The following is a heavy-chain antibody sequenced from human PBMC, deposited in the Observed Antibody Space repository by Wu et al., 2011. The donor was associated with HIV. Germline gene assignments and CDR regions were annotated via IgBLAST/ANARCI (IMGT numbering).Heavy chain of an antibody. J-gene: IGHJ4*02. CDR3: AREVTGVSFDY. D-gene: IGHD7-27*01. V-gene: IGHV1-18*01. Sequence: QVQLVQSGAEVKKPGSSVRVSCKASGGTSRTYAMTWVRQAPGQGLEWMGWISAYNGDSKYVQKFQGRVTMTTDTSTSTAFMELRSLRSDDTAVYYCAREVTGVSFDYWGQGPWSPSPQ. CDR2: ISAYNGDS. CDR1: GGTSRTYA.